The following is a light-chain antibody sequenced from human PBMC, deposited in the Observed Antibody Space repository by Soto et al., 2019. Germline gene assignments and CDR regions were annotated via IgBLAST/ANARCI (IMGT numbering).Light chain of an antibody. V-gene: IGLV2-14*02. J-gene: IGLJ1*01. CDR3: SSYTSTSTYV. CDR1: SSDVGSYNL. CDR2: DVS. Sequence: QSVLTQAASVSGFPGQSISISCTGTSSDVGSYNLVSWYQQHPGKAPKLMVYDVSNRPSGVSNRFSGSKSGNTASLTISGLQAEDEADYYCSSYTSTSTYVFGTGTKVTVL.